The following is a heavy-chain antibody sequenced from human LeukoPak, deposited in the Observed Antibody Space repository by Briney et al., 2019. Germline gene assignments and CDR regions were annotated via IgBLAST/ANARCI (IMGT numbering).Heavy chain of an antibody. Sequence: SETLSLTCAVYGGSFSGYYWSWIRQPPGKGLEWIGEINHSGSTNYNPSLKSRVTISVDTSKNQFSLKLSSVTAAVTAVYYCARGRGRYCSSTSCRNWFDPWGQGTLVTVSS. CDR3: ARGRGRYCSSTSCRNWFDP. CDR1: GGSFSGYY. CDR2: INHSGST. D-gene: IGHD2-2*01. J-gene: IGHJ5*02. V-gene: IGHV4-34*01.